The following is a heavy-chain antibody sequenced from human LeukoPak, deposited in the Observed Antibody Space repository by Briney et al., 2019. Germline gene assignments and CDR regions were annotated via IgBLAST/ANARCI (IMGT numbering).Heavy chain of an antibody. J-gene: IGHJ4*02. CDR2: ISGFDSGT. CDR3: VKGFHFDW. CDR1: GFGFRTHD. V-gene: IGHV3-23*01. Sequence: GGSLRLSCVASGFGFRTHDMSWGRQTPGKGLEWVSSISGFDSGTYYTDSVRGRFTISRDTSKNTLYMQMNNLRAEDTAVYYCVKGFHFDWWGQGTLVTVSS.